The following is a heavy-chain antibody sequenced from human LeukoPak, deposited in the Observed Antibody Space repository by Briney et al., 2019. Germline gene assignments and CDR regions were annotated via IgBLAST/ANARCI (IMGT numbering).Heavy chain of an antibody. CDR2: IYDSGST. CDR1: GGSISNYY. D-gene: IGHD2/OR15-2a*01. Sequence: SETLSLTCTVSGGSISNYYWSWIRQPPGKELEWIGYIYDSGSTSYNPSLKSRVTISVDSSKNQFSLKLSSVTAADAAVYYCARDLELGYWGQGTLVTVSA. CDR3: ARDLELGY. J-gene: IGHJ4*02. V-gene: IGHV4-59*01.